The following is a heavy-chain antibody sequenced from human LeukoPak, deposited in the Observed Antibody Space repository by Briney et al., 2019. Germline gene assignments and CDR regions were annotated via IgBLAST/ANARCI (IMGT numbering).Heavy chain of an antibody. CDR1: GFTFSSYG. CDR3: ARGCSGGSCFGDFDY. D-gene: IGHD2-15*01. CDR2: ISSRSGTI. Sequence: PGGSLRLSCAASGFTFSSYGMNWVRQAPGKGLEWRSYISSRSGTIYYADSVKGRFTISRDNANNSLYLQMNSLRDEDTAVYYCARGCSGGSCFGDFDYWGQGTLGTVSS. J-gene: IGHJ4*02. V-gene: IGHV3-48*02.